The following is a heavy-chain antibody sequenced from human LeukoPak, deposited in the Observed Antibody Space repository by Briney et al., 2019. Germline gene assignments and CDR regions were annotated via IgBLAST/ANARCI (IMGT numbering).Heavy chain of an antibody. D-gene: IGHD3-22*01. V-gene: IGHV1-18*01. Sequence: ASVKVSCKASGYTFTGYVISWVRQAPGQGLEWMGWISAYNGNTNYAQKLQGRVTMTTDTSTSTAYMELRSLRSDDTAVYYCARDRGSYYYDSSGYYYYYGMDVWGQGTTVTVSS. CDR1: GYTFTGYV. CDR3: ARDRGSYYYDSSGYYYYYGMDV. J-gene: IGHJ6*02. CDR2: ISAYNGNT.